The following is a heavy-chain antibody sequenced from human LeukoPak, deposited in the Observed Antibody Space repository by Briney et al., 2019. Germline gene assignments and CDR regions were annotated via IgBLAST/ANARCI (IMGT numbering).Heavy chain of an antibody. V-gene: IGHV4-39*07. CDR2: IYYSGST. Sequence: PSETLSLTCTVSGGSISSSSYYWGWIRQPPGKGLEWIGSIYYSGSTYYNPSLKSRVTISVDTSKNQFSLKLSSVTAADTAVYYCGAAAGRGWFDPWGQGTLVTVSS. D-gene: IGHD6-13*01. CDR3: GAAAGRGWFDP. CDR1: GGSISSSSYY. J-gene: IGHJ5*02.